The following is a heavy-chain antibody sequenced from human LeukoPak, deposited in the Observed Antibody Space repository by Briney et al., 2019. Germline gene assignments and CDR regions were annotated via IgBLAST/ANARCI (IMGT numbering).Heavy chain of an antibody. D-gene: IGHD2-21*02. J-gene: IGHJ3*02. V-gene: IGHV4-59*01. CDR2: IYYSGST. Sequence: SETLSLTCTVSGGSISSYYWSWIRQPPGKGLEWIGYIYYSGSTNYNPSLKSRVTISVDTSKNQFSLKLSSVTAADTAVYYCASGEYCGGDCQGAFDIWGQGTMVTDSS. CDR3: ASGEYCGGDCQGAFDI. CDR1: GGSISSYY.